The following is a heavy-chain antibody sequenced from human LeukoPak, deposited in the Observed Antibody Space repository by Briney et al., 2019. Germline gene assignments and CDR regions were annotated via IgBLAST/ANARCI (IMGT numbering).Heavy chain of an antibody. CDR2: IGGSGVDT. D-gene: IGHD1-1*01. CDR3: VKHSGGVYGSSDY. CDR1: GFTFSSYA. V-gene: IGHV3-23*01. Sequence: GGSLRLSCALSGFTFSSYALSWFRQAPGEGLEWVSTIGGSGVDTYYAHSVKGWFTISKDSSKTTLQMNSLRAEDTALYYCVKHSGGVYGSSDYWGQGSLVTVSS. J-gene: IGHJ4*02.